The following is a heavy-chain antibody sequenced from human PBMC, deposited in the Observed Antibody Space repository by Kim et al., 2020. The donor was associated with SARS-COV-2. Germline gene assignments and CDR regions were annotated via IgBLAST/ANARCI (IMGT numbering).Heavy chain of an antibody. CDR3: ARATYYYDSTPGRVGAFDI. Sequence: SVKVSCKASGGTFSSYAISWVRQAPGQGLEWMGRIIPILGIANYAQKFQGRVTITADKSTSTAYMELSSLRSEDTAVYYCARATYYYDSTPGRVGAFDIWGQGTMVTVSS. J-gene: IGHJ3*02. CDR1: GGTFSSYA. D-gene: IGHD3-22*01. CDR2: IIPILGIA. V-gene: IGHV1-69*04.